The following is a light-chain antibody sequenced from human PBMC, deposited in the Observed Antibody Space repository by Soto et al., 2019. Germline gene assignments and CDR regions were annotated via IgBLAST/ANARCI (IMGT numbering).Light chain of an antibody. Sequence: EIVLTQSPATLSLSPGERATLSCRASQSISGNLAWYQQKRGQAPSLLIYDASNRATGIPARFSGSGSGADFTLTISSLEPEDFAVYYCQQRSNWPTLTFGGGTKVEIK. CDR1: QSISGN. V-gene: IGKV3-11*01. CDR3: QQRSNWPTLT. CDR2: DAS. J-gene: IGKJ4*01.